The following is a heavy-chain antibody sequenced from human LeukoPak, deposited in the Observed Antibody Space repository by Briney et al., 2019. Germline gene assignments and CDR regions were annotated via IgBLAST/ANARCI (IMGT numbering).Heavy chain of an antibody. CDR1: GGSISSSSYY. V-gene: IGHV4-39*07. J-gene: IGHJ3*02. D-gene: IGHD3-10*01. CDR3: ARITMVRGVITNAFDI. CDR2: IYYSGST. Sequence: SETLSLTCTVSGGSISSSSYYWGWIRQPPGKGLEWIGSIYYSGSTYYNPSLKSRVTISVDTSKNQFSLKLSSVTAADTAVYYCARITMVRGVITNAFDIWGQGTVVTVSS.